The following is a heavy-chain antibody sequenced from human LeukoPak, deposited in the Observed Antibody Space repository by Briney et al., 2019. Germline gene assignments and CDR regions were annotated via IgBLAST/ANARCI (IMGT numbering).Heavy chain of an antibody. J-gene: IGHJ4*02. CDR1: GGSVRSGSYY. D-gene: IGHD6-19*01. CDR2: IYYSGST. V-gene: IGHV4-61*01. CDR3: ARDRYSSGCVDY. Sequence: SETLSLTCTVSGGSVRSGSYYWSWIRQPPGKGLEWIGYIYYSGSTNYNPSLKSRVTISVDTSKNQFSLKLSSVTAADTAVYYCARDRYSSGCVDYWGQGTLVTVSS.